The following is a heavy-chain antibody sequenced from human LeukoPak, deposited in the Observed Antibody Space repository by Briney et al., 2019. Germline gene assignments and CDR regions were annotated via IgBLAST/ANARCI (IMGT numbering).Heavy chain of an antibody. V-gene: IGHV4-39*01. D-gene: IGHD3-22*01. CDR1: GGSISSSSYY. CDR2: IYYSGST. J-gene: IGHJ5*02. CDR3: ATEGTMIVVVKENWFDP. Sequence: SETLSLTCTVSGGSISSSSYYWGWIRQPPGKGLEWIGSIYYSGSTYCNPSLKSRVTISVDTSKNQFSLKLSSVTAADTAVYYCATEGTMIVVVKENWFDPWGQGTLVTVSS.